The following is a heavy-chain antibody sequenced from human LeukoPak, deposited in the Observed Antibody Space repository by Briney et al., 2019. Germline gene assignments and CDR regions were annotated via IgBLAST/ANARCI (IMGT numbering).Heavy chain of an antibody. Sequence: SVKVSCKASGGTFSSFAISWVRQAPGQGLEWMGGIIPIFGTANYAQKFQGRVTITTDESTSTAYMELSSLRSEDAAVYYCASGTTVTVFDYWGQGTLVTVSS. CDR2: IIPIFGTA. D-gene: IGHD4-17*01. CDR1: GGTFSSFA. CDR3: ASGTTVTVFDY. J-gene: IGHJ4*02. V-gene: IGHV1-69*05.